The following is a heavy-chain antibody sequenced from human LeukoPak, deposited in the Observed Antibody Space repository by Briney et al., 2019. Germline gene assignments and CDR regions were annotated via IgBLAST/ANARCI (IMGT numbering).Heavy chain of an antibody. CDR2: ISSSSSYI. J-gene: IGHJ4*02. CDR1: GFTFSSYS. Sequence: GGSLRLSCAASGFTFSSYSMNWVRQAPGKGLEWVSSISSSSSYIYYADSVKGRFTISRDNAKNSLYLQMNSLRAEDTAVYYCARAPGLNTHSDFWGQGTLVTVSS. V-gene: IGHV3-21*01. D-gene: IGHD1-1*01. CDR3: ARAPGLNTHSDF.